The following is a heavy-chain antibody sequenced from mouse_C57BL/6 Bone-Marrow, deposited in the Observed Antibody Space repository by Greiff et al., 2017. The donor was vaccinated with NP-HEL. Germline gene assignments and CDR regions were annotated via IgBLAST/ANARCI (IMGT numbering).Heavy chain of an antibody. CDR2: IRSKSNNYAT. V-gene: IGHV10-1*01. J-gene: IGHJ4*01. CDR1: GFSFNTYA. CDR3: VRIGEFYAMDY. D-gene: IGHD2-14*01. Sequence: EADGGLVQPKGSLKLSCAASGFSFNTYAMNWVRQAPGKGLEWVARIRSKSNNYATYYADSVNDRFTISRDDSESMLYLQMNNLKTEDTAMYYCVRIGEFYAMDYWGQGTSVTVSS.